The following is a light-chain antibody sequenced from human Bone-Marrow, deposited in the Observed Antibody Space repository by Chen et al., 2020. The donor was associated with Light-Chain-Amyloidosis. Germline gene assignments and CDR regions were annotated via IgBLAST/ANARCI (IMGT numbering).Light chain of an antibody. CDR3: QVGGRCSDRPV. CDR2: DDS. Sequence: SYVLTQPSSVSVAPGQTSTIACGGNNLGSTSVHWYQPTPGPAPLLVVYDDSDRPSGIPERLSGADSGNTATLTVSRVEAGVEADYYCQVGGRCSDRPVFGGGTKLTVL. CDR1: NLGSTS. J-gene: IGLJ3*02. V-gene: IGLV3-21*02.